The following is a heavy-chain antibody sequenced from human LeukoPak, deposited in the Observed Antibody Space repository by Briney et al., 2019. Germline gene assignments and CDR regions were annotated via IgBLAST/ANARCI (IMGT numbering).Heavy chain of an antibody. J-gene: IGHJ1*01. Sequence: ASVTVSCTASGYTFTSYGISWVRQAPGQGLEWMGWISAYNGNTNYAQKLQGRDTMTTDTSTSTAYMELRSLRSDDTAVYYCARDPTNYYDSSGYEFQHWGQGTLVTVSS. CDR1: GYTFTSYG. CDR2: ISAYNGNT. V-gene: IGHV1-18*01. D-gene: IGHD3-22*01. CDR3: ARDPTNYYDSSGYEFQH.